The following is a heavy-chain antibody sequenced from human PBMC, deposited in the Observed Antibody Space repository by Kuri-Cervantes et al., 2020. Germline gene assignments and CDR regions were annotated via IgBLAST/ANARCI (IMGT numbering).Heavy chain of an antibody. CDR3: AKGRSTLRWYLPFDY. V-gene: IGHV3-53*01. D-gene: IGHD4-23*01. Sequence: GESLKISCAASGFTVSSNYMSWVRQAPGKGLEWVSVIYSSGSTYYADSVKGRFTISRDNSKNTLYLQMNSLRAEDTAVYYCAKGRSTLRWYLPFDYWGQGTLVTVSS. CDR1: GFTVSSNY. CDR2: IYSSGST. J-gene: IGHJ4*02.